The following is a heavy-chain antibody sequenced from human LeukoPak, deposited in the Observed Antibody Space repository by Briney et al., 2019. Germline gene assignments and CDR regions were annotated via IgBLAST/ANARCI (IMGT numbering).Heavy chain of an antibody. V-gene: IGHV4-34*01. CDR2: INHSGST. D-gene: IGHD3-10*01. J-gene: IGHJ4*02. CDR3: ARGFRELSTLFDY. Sequence: PSETLSLTCAVYGGSFSGHYWSWIRQPPGKGLEWIGEINHSGSTNYNPSLKSRVTISVDTSKNQFSLKLSSVTAADTAVYYCARGFRELSTLFDYWGRGTLVTVSS. CDR1: GGSFSGHY.